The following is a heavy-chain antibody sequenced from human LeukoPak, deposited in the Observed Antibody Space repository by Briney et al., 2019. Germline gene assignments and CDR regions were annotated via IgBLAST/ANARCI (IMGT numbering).Heavy chain of an antibody. CDR2: ISGSGGST. CDR3: AKDYLDYYDSSGFDP. V-gene: IGHV3-23*01. Sequence: PGGSLRLSCAASGFTFSGYAMSWVRQAPGKGLEWVSAISGSGGSTYYADSVKGRFTISRDNSKNTLYLQMNSLRAEDTAVYYCAKDYLDYYDSSGFDPWGQGTLVTVSS. D-gene: IGHD3-22*01. CDR1: GFTFSGYA. J-gene: IGHJ5*02.